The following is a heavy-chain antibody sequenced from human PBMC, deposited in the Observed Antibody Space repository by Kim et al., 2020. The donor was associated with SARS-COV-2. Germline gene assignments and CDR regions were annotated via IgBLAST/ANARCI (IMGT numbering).Heavy chain of an antibody. Sequence: GGSLRLSCAASGFTFSSYAMSWVRQAPGKGLEWVSAISGSGGSTYYADSVKGRFTISRDNSKNTLYLQMNSLRAEDTAVYYCAKDEYQLPAPYMDVWGQGTTVTVSS. CDR2: ISGSGGST. D-gene: IGHD2-2*01. J-gene: IGHJ6*02. CDR1: GFTFSSYA. V-gene: IGHV3-23*01. CDR3: AKDEYQLPAPYMDV.